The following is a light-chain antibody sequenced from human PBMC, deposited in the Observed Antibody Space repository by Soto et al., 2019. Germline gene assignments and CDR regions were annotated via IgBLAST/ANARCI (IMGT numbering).Light chain of an antibody. CDR3: ATWDNLLSAGV. J-gene: IGLJ2*01. Sequence: QAVLTQPPSVSATPGQKITISCSGGASNIGNNFVSWYHRLPGTAPRLIIYDNYERPSGIPDRFSGSKSGTSATLDITGVQTGDEADYYCATWDNLLSAGVFGGGTKVSVL. CDR2: DNY. CDR1: ASNIGNNF. V-gene: IGLV1-51*01.